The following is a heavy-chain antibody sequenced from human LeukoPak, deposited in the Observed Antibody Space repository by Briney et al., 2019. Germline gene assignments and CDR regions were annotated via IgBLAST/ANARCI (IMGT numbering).Heavy chain of an antibody. Sequence: GGSLRLSCAASGFTFSSYGMHWVRQAPGKGLEWVAVISYDGSNKYYADSVKGRFTISRDNSKNTLHLQMNSLRAEDTAVYYCAKEEHDSSGYYLWGQGTLVTVSS. CDR1: GFTFSSYG. CDR2: ISYDGSNK. CDR3: AKEEHDSSGYYL. J-gene: IGHJ5*02. V-gene: IGHV3-30*18. D-gene: IGHD3-22*01.